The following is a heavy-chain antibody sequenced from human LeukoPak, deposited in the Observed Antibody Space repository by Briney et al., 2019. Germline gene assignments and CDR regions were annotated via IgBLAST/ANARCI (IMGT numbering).Heavy chain of an antibody. D-gene: IGHD3-22*01. V-gene: IGHV4-38-2*02. Sequence: SSETLSLTCTVSGYSISIGYYWGWIRQPPGKGLEWIGSIYHSGSTNYNPSLKSRVTISVDTSKNQFSLKLSSVTAADTAVYYCARRKLNYYGSSARGAFDIWGQGTMVTVSS. J-gene: IGHJ3*02. CDR3: ARRKLNYYGSSARGAFDI. CDR1: GYSISIGYY. CDR2: IYHSGST.